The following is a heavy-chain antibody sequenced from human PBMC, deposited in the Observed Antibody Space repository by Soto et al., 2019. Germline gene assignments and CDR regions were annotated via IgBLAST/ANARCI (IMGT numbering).Heavy chain of an antibody. D-gene: IGHD2-2*01. CDR3: ARTTRRQYQLHNWFDP. CDR2: INHSGST. J-gene: IGHJ5*02. CDR1: GGSFSGYY. Sequence: SETLSLTCAVYGGSFSGYYWSWIRQPPGKELEWIGEINHSGSTNYNPSIKSRVTISVDTSKNQFSLKLSSVTAADTAVYYCARTTRRQYQLHNWFDPWGQGTLVTVSS. V-gene: IGHV4-34*01.